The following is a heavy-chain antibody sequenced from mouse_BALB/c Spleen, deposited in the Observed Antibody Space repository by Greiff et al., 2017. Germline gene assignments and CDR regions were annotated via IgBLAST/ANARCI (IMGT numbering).Heavy chain of an antibody. Sequence: VQLVESGPGLVQPSQSLSITCTVSGFSLTSYGVHWVRQSPGKGLEWLGVIWSGGSTDYNAAFISRLSISKDNSKSQVFFKMNSLQANDTAIYYCARSTMITRAWFAYWGQGTLVTVSA. CDR2: IWSGGST. D-gene: IGHD2-4*01. V-gene: IGHV2-2*02. CDR1: GFSLTSYG. J-gene: IGHJ3*01. CDR3: ARSTMITRAWFAY.